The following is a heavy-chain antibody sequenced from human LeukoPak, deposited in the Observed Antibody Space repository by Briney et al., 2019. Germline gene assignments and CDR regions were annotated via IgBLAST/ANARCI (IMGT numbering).Heavy chain of an antibody. J-gene: IGHJ6*03. D-gene: IGHD2-2*01. CDR1: GFTFKNYA. CDR2: ISGDSSDI. CDR3: ARDMIVVVPALRGYYYYYMDV. Sequence: GGSLRLSCATSGFTFKNYAMNWVRQAPGKGLEWVSSISGDSSDIYYADSVKGRFTISRDNAKNSLYLQMNSLRAEDTAVYYCARDMIVVVPALRGYYYYYMDVWGKGTTVTVSS. V-gene: IGHV3-21*01.